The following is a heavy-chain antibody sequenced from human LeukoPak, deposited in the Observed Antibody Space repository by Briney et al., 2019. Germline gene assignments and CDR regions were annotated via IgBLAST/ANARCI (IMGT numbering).Heavy chain of an antibody. V-gene: IGHV1-69*06. D-gene: IGHD6-13*01. CDR3: ARGDSSSWPPYYFDY. J-gene: IGHJ4*02. Sequence: SVKVSCEASGGTFSSYTISWVRQAPGQGLEWMGGIIPIFDTAIYAQKFQGTVTITADKSTSTAYMELSSLRTEDTAVYYCARGDSSSWPPYYFDYWGQGTLVTVSS. CDR1: GGTFSSYT. CDR2: IIPIFDTA.